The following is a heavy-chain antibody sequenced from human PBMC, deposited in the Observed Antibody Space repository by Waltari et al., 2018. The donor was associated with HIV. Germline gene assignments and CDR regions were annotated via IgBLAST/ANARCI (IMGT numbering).Heavy chain of an antibody. CDR3: ATLQWPTQSFDS. CDR2: SKEDGSYT. CDR1: GVIFSRSW. Sequence: CEVSGVIFSRSWMTWVRPAPGKGLEWVASSKEDGSYTHYVGSVKGRFSISRDNAKNSLFLQMYNLRADDTAVYYCATLQWPTQSFDSWGQGVPVTVS. V-gene: IGHV3-7*01. D-gene: IGHD4-4*01. J-gene: IGHJ4*02.